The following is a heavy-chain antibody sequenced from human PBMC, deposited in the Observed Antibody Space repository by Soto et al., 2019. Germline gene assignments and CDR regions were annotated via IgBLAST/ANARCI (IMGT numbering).Heavy chain of an antibody. J-gene: IGHJ5*02. Sequence: VHLVESGGGLVQPGGSLRLSCAASGFTFSNYWMNWVRQAPGKGLEWVAIIKQDGGDKYYVDSVKGRFTISRDNAKNSLYLQMSSLRADDTAVYYCAGGTGWLSDLWGQGTLVTVSS. CDR3: AGGTGWLSDL. D-gene: IGHD6-19*01. V-gene: IGHV3-7*04. CDR2: IKQDGGDK. CDR1: GFTFSNYW.